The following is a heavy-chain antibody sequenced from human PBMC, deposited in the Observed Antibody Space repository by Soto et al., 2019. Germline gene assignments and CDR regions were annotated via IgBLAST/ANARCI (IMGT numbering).Heavy chain of an antibody. V-gene: IGHV3-23*01. J-gene: IGHJ1*01. CDR2: VSGAGGKT. D-gene: IGHD1-26*01. Sequence: GGSLRLSCSASGFTFRYYAMNWVRQAPGKGLQWVAGVSGAGGKTDYADSVEGRFTISRDNSKNILYLQMDSLRADDTAVYYCAKESMWDGGQYFHHWGQGTLVTSPQ. CDR3: AKESMWDGGQYFHH. CDR1: GFTFRYYA.